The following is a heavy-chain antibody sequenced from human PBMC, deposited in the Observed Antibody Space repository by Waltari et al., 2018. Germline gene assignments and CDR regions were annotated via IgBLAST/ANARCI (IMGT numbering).Heavy chain of an antibody. CDR1: GFTISNYA. J-gene: IGHJ4*02. CDR2: IQAIVDIT. V-gene: IGHV3-23*04. CDR3: AREGVAGTCDY. Sequence: EVQLVESGGGLVQPGGSLRLSCAASGFTISNYAINWVRQAPGKGLEWVSVIQAIVDITNYADSVKGRFTISRDNSKNEVYLQMNSLRAGDTAVYFCAREGVAGTCDYWGQGTLVTVSS. D-gene: IGHD6-19*01.